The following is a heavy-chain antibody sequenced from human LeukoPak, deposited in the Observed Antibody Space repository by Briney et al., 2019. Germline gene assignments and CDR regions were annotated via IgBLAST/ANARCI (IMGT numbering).Heavy chain of an antibody. Sequence: GGSLRLSCAVSGLTFGGYWMSWVRQAPGKGLEWVANINQDGSEKYFVDSVKGRFTISRDNAKNSLHLQMNTLRAEDTAVYYCARETDGRFFDYWGQGTLVTVSS. CDR1: GLTFGGYW. CDR2: INQDGSEK. CDR3: ARETDGRFFDY. D-gene: IGHD1-26*01. J-gene: IGHJ4*02. V-gene: IGHV3-7*01.